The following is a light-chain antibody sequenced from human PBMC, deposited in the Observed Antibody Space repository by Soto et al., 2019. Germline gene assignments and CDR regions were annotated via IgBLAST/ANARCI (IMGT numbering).Light chain of an antibody. CDR1: QRISSSY. V-gene: IGKV3-20*01. J-gene: IGKJ5*01. CDR2: GAS. Sequence: EIVLTQSPGTLSLSPGERATVSCRASQRISSSYLAWYQQKPGQAPRLLIYGASSRATGIPDRFSGSGSGRDFTLPISSLEPDDSAVYYCQQYGSSPFITFGQGTRLEIK. CDR3: QQYGSSPFIT.